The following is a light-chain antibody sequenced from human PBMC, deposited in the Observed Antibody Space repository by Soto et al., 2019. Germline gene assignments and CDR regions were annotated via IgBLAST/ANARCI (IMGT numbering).Light chain of an antibody. CDR2: KAS. CDR1: QSMSSW. CDR3: QQYNSFIWT. J-gene: IGKJ1*01. Sequence: MTTSLSTLTASVLDIHPLICGASQSMSSWLAWYQPKGGKAPKLLISKASNLDSGVPSRFSGSGSGTEFNLTISSLQPEDFATYYCQQYNSFIWTSAQ. V-gene: IGKV1-5*03.